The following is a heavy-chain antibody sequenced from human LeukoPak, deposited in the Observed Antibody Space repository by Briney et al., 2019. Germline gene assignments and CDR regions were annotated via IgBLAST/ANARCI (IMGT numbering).Heavy chain of an antibody. CDR2: IYYSGST. J-gene: IGHJ4*02. D-gene: IGHD3-10*01. CDR3: ARHYGDSTLTYYYGSGSEGDDY. V-gene: IGHV4-39*01. CDR1: GGSISSSSYY. Sequence: PSETLSLICTVSGGSISSSSYYWGWIRQPPGKGLEWIGSIYYSGSTYYNPSLKSRVTISVDTSKNQFSLKLSSVTAADTAVYYCARHYGDSTLTYYYGSGSEGDDYWGQGTLVTVSS.